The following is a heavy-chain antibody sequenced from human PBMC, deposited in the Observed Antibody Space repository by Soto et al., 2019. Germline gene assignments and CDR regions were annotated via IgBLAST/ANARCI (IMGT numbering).Heavy chain of an antibody. V-gene: IGHV4-38-2*01. CDR2: IYHSGST. Sequence: SETLSLTCAVSGYSISSGYYWGWIRQPPGKGLEWIGSIYHSGSTYYNPSLKSRVTISVDTSKNQFSLKLSSVTAADTAVHYCARVTQRLFDYWGQGTLVTVSS. CDR1: GYSISSGYY. D-gene: IGHD4-4*01. J-gene: IGHJ4*02. CDR3: ARVTQRLFDY.